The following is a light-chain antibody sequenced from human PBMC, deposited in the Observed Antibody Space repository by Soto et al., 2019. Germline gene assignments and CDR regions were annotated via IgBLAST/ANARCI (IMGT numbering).Light chain of an antibody. CDR3: QQYNNWPPIT. CDR2: GAS. Sequence: EILLPQSPTTLSVSPGERATLSCRASQSVSSKLAWYQQKPGQAPRLLIYGASTRATGIPARFSGSGSGTEFTLTISSLQSEDFAIYYCQQYNNWPPITFGQGTRLAI. V-gene: IGKV3-15*01. J-gene: IGKJ5*01. CDR1: QSVSSK.